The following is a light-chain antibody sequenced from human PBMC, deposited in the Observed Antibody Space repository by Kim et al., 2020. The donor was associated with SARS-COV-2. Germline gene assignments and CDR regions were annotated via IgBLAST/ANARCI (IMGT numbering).Light chain of an antibody. CDR2: AAS. Sequence: ASVGERVTITCWASQGISSYLAWYQLKPGKAPKLLIYAASTLQSGVPSRFSGSGSGTDFTLTISSLQPEDFATYYCQQLNSYPLTFGGGTKVDIK. V-gene: IGKV1-9*01. CDR1: QGISSY. J-gene: IGKJ4*01. CDR3: QQLNSYPLT.